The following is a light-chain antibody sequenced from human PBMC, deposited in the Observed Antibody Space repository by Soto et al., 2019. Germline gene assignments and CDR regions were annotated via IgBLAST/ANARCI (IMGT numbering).Light chain of an antibody. J-gene: IGKJ1*01. CDR2: GAS. Sequence: EIVMSQSPATLSVSPGERATLSCRASQSVSSSYLAWYQQKPGQALRLLIHGASSRATGIPDRFSGSGSGTDFSLTISRLEPEDFAVYYCQQYGDSPWTFGQGTKVDI. V-gene: IGKV3-20*01. CDR3: QQYGDSPWT. CDR1: QSVSSSY.